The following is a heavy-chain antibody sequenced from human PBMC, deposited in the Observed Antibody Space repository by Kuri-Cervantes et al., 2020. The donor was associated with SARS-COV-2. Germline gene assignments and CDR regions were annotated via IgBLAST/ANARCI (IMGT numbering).Heavy chain of an antibody. CDR1: GYSISSGYY. V-gene: IGHV4-38-2*02. CDR2: IYHSGST. J-gene: IGHJ6*03. D-gene: IGHD3-9*01. CDR3: ARAYGLLRYIYYMDV. Sequence: SETLSLTCTVSGYSISSGYYWGWIRQPPGKGLEWIGSIYHSGSTYYNPSLKSRTTISVDTSNNQLSLILASVTAADTAVYYCARAYGLLRYIYYMDVWGEGTTVTVSS.